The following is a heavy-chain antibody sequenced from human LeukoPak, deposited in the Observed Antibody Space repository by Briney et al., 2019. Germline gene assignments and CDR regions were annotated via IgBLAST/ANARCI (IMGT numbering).Heavy chain of an antibody. CDR1: GGTFSSYA. CDR3: ARDKIERGITMVRGVISPGDY. D-gene: IGHD3-10*01. J-gene: IGHJ4*02. V-gene: IGHV1-69*04. CDR2: IIPILGIV. Sequence: SVKVSCKASGGTFSSYAISWVRQAPGQGLEWMGRIIPILGIVNYAQKFQGRVTITADKSTSTAYMQLSSLRSEDTAVYYCARDKIERGITMVRGVISPGDYWGQGTLVTVSS.